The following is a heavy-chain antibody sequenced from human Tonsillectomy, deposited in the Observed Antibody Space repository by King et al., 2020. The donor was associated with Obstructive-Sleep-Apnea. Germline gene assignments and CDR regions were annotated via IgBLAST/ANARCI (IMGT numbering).Heavy chain of an antibody. V-gene: IGHV4-31*03. CDR1: GGSISSGGYY. CDR2: IYYSVST. J-gene: IGHJ3*02. D-gene: IGHD5-12*01. CDR3: AAIQAFSGDSGYEGAFDI. Sequence: QLQESGPGLVKPSQTLSLTCTVSGGSISSGGYYWSWIRQHPGKGLEWIGYIYYSVSTYYNPSLKSRVTISVDTSKNQFSLKLSSVTAADTAVYYCAAIQAFSGDSGYEGAFDIWGQGTMVTVSS.